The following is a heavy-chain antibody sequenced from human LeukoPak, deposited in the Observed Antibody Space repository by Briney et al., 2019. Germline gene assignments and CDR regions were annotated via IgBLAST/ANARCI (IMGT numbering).Heavy chain of an antibody. D-gene: IGHD6-13*01. CDR3: ARHYTSSWYFDS. CDR2: IDRSDSYT. Sequence: KGGESLKISRKGSGYSFTTYWISWVRQMPGKGLEWMGRIDRSDSYTNYSPSFQGHVTISADKSISTAYLQWSSLKASDTAMYYCARHYTSSWYFDSWGQGTLVTVSS. CDR1: GYSFTTYW. J-gene: IGHJ4*02. V-gene: IGHV5-10-1*01.